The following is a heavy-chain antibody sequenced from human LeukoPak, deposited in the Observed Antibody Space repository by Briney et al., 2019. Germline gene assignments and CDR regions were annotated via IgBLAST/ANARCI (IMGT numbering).Heavy chain of an antibody. Sequence: SETLSLTCTVSGGSISSDNYYWSWIRQPAGKGLEWIGRIYTSGSTNYNPSLKSRVTISVDTSKNQFSLKLSSVTAADTAVYYCARSGGIVVVADAFDIWGQGTMVTVSS. CDR1: GGSISSDNYY. CDR2: IYTSGST. V-gene: IGHV4-61*02. J-gene: IGHJ3*02. D-gene: IGHD3-22*01. CDR3: ARSGGIVVVADAFDI.